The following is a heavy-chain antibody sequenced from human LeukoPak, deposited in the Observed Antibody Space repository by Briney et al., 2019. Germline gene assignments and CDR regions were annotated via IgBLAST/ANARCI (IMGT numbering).Heavy chain of an antibody. J-gene: IGHJ4*02. Sequence: VGSLRLSCATSGFTFSRSWMSWVRQAPGKGLEWLANIKKDGSERYYVDSVKGRFTISRDNAENSLYLQMNNLGAEDTAVYYCATSLDAPGNYWGQGILVTVSS. CDR3: ATSLDAPGNY. V-gene: IGHV3-7*01. D-gene: IGHD6-13*01. CDR1: GFTFSRSW. CDR2: IKKDGSER.